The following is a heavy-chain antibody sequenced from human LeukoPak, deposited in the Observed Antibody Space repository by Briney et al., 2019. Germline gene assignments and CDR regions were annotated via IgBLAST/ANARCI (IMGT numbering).Heavy chain of an antibody. J-gene: IGHJ4*02. V-gene: IGHV1-24*01. CDR2: FDPEDGET. Sequence: ASVKVSCKVSGYTLTELSMHWVRQAPGKGLEWMGGFDPEDGETIYAQKFQGRVTVTEDTSTDTAYMELSSLRSEDTAVYYCATPQKTYGDYVYWGQGTLVTVSS. D-gene: IGHD4-17*01. CDR3: ATPQKTYGDYVY. CDR1: GYTLTELS.